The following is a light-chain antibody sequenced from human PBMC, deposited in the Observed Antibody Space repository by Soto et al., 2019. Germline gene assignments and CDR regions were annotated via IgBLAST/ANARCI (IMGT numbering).Light chain of an antibody. V-gene: IGLV2-14*01. CDR2: EVT. CDR1: SSDIGAYDY. CDR3: GSYASATLI. Sequence: QSALTQPASVSGSPGQSITISCTGTSSDIGAYDYVSWFQQYPGKAPTLLIYEVTFRPSGVSSRFSGSKSGNTASLTISGLQTEDEADYYCGSYASATLIFGGGTKVTVL. J-gene: IGLJ2*01.